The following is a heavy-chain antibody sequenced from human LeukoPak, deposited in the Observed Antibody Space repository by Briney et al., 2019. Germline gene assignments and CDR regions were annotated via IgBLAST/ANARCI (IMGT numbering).Heavy chain of an antibody. CDR3: ASVIDTAMDPEDPSYAFDI. J-gene: IGHJ3*02. V-gene: IGHV3-7*01. CDR1: GFTFSSYW. Sequence: SGGSLRLSCAASGFTFSSYWMSWVRQAPGKGLEWVANIKQDGSEKYYVDSVKGRFTISRDNAKNSLYLQMNSLRAEDTAVYYCASVIDTAMDPEDPSYAFDIWGQGAMVTVSS. CDR2: IKQDGSEK. D-gene: IGHD5-18*01.